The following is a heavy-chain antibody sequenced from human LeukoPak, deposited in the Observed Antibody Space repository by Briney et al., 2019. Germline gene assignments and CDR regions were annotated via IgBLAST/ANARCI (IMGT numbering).Heavy chain of an antibody. CDR1: GGTFSSYA. Sequence: GASVKVSCKASGGTFSSYAISWVRQAPGQGLEWMGGIIPIFGTAIYAQKFQGRVTMTEDTSTDTAYMELSSLRSEDTAVYYCATAPYDFWSGPWGYWGQGTLVTVSS. D-gene: IGHD3-3*01. CDR3: ATAPYDFWSGPWGY. CDR2: IIPIFGTA. J-gene: IGHJ4*02. V-gene: IGHV1-69*06.